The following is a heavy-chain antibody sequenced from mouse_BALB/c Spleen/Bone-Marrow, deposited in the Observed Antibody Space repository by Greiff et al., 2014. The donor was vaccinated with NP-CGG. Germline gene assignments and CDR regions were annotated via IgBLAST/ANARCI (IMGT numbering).Heavy chain of an antibody. CDR3: ARAKYGNPWFAY. Sequence: EVMLVESGGGLVQPGGSLKLSCAASGFDFSRYWMNWVRQAPGNGLEWIGQINPDSDTINYTPSLKDEFIISRDNAKNTLYLQMSKVRSEDTALYYCARAKYGNPWFAYWGQGTLVTVSA. V-gene: IGHV4-1*02. J-gene: IGHJ3*01. D-gene: IGHD2-10*02. CDR1: GFDFSRYW. CDR2: INPDSDTI.